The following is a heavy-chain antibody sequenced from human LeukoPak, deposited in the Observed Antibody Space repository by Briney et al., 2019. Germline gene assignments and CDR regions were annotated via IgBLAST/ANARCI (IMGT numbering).Heavy chain of an antibody. CDR3: ARRPGNLYYYDSSGYYFDY. CDR1: GYTFTSYG. V-gene: IGHV1-18*01. J-gene: IGHJ4*02. D-gene: IGHD3-22*01. CDR2: ISAYNGNT. Sequence: ASVKVSCKASGYTFTSYGISWVRQAPGQGLEWMGWISAYNGNTNYAQKLQGRVTMTTDTSTSTVYMELRSLRSDDTAVYYCARRPGNLYYYDSSGYYFDYWGQGTLVTVSS.